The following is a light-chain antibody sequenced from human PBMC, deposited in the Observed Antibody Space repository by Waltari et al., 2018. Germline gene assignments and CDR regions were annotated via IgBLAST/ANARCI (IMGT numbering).Light chain of an antibody. V-gene: IGLV1-47*01. CDR3: AAWDDSLSGPV. Sequence: QSVLTQPPSASGTLGQRVTISCSGSSSNIGGNYVYWYQQLPGKAPKLLTFRNNQRPSGVPDRFSGSKSGTSASLAISGLRSEDEADYYCAAWDDSLSGPVFGGGTKLTVL. CDR2: RNN. J-gene: IGLJ3*02. CDR1: SSNIGGNY.